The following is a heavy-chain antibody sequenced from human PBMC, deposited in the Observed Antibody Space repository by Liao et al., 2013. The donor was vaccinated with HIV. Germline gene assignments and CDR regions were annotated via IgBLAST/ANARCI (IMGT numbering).Heavy chain of an antibody. CDR2: IYYSGST. Sequence: QLQLQESGSGLVKPSQTLSLTCAVSGGSISSGGYSWSWIRQPPGKGLEWIGNIYYSGSTDYNPSLKSRVTISVDTSKNHFSLKLSSVTAADTAVYYCAREAVAGKGTIDYWGQGTLVTVSS. V-gene: IGHV4-30-2*05. J-gene: IGHJ4*02. CDR3: AREAVAGKGTIDY. CDR1: GGSISSGGYS. D-gene: IGHD6-19*01.